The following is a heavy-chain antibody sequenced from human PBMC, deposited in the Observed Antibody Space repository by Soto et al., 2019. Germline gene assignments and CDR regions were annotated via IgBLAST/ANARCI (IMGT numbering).Heavy chain of an antibody. D-gene: IGHD2-21*02. V-gene: IGHV1-69*12. CDR1: GGTFSSYA. J-gene: IGHJ4*02. Sequence: QVQLVQSGAEVKKPGSSVKVSCKASGGTFSSYAISWLRQAPGQGLEWMGGIIPIFGTANYAQKFQGRVTLTADEATSTAYMELSSLRSEDTAVYYCATTPCGGDCHEVVYWGQGTLVTVSS. CDR2: IIPIFGTA. CDR3: ATTPCGGDCHEVVY.